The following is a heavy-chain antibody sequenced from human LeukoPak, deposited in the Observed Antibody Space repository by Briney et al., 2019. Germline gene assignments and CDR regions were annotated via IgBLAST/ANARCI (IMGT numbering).Heavy chain of an antibody. CDR1: GFTFDDYA. CDR3: AKGSSSSWYPHWFDP. Sequence: GGSLRLSCAASGFTFDDYAMHWVRQAPGKGLEWVSGISWNSGSIGYADSVKGRFTISRDNAKNSLYLQMNSLRAEDTALYYYAKGSSSSWYPHWFDPWGQGTLVTVSS. V-gene: IGHV3-9*01. D-gene: IGHD6-13*01. J-gene: IGHJ5*02. CDR2: ISWNSGSI.